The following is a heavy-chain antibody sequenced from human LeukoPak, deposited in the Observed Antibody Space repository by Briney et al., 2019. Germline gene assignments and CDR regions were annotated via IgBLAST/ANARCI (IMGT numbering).Heavy chain of an antibody. V-gene: IGHV3-74*01. J-gene: IGHJ4*02. CDR1: GLTFSSYW. CDR3: ARDHSLGGYDLLY. CDR2: INSDGSST. D-gene: IGHD5-12*01. Sequence: GGSLRLSCAASGLTFSSYWMHWVRQAPGKGLVWVSRINSDGSSTSYADSVKGRFTISRDNAKNTLYLQMNSLRAEDTAVYYCARDHSLGGYDLLYWGQGTLVTVSS.